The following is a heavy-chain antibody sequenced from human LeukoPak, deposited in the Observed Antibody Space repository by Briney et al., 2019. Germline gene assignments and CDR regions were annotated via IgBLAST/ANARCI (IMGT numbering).Heavy chain of an antibody. J-gene: IGHJ4*02. Sequence: SETLSLTCAVSGGSISNYYWSWIRQPPGEGLEWIGFIYHSRSTNYNPSLKSRVTISVDTSKNLFSLKLTSVTAADTAVYYCARVVYSSGWFDYWGQGTLVTVSS. CDR1: GGSISNYY. CDR3: ARVVYSSGWFDY. V-gene: IGHV4-59*01. D-gene: IGHD6-19*01. CDR2: IYHSRST.